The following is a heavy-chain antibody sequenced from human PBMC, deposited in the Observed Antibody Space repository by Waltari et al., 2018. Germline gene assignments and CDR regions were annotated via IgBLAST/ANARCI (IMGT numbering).Heavy chain of an antibody. Sequence: QVQLQQWGAGLLKPSETLSLTCAVYGGSFSGYYWSWIRQPPGKGLEWIGEINHSGSTNYNPSLKSRVTISVDTSKNQFSLKLSSVTAADTAVYYCARGYDMGYWGQGTLVTVSS. D-gene: IGHD5-12*01. J-gene: IGHJ4*02. CDR3: ARGYDMGY. CDR1: GGSFSGYY. CDR2: INHSGST. V-gene: IGHV4-34*01.